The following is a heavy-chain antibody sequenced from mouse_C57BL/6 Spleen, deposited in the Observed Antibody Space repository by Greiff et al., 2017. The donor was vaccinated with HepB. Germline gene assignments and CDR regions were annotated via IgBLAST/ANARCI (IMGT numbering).Heavy chain of an antibody. J-gene: IGHJ1*03. V-gene: IGHV3-6*01. D-gene: IGHD1-1*01. CDR2: ISYDGSN. CDR1: GYSITSGYY. Sequence: EVQLQQSGPGLVKPSQSLSLTCSVTGYSITSGYYWNWIRQFPGNKLEWMGYISYDGSNNYNPSLKNRISITRDTSKNQFVLKLNSVTTEDTATYYCAREGYGSSYGYFDVWGTGTTVTVSS. CDR3: AREGYGSSYGYFDV.